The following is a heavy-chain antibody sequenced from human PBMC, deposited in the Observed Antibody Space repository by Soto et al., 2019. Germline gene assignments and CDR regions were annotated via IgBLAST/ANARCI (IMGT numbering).Heavy chain of an antibody. D-gene: IGHD2-15*01. Sequence: ASVKVSCKASGYTFTSYAMHWVRQAPGQRLEWMGWINAGNSDTTYSQKFQGRVTITSDTYASTAYMELTSLRSEDTAVYYCTRVYCSGGSCYSIDYWGQGTLVTVSS. V-gene: IGHV1-3*01. CDR3: TRVYCSGGSCYSIDY. J-gene: IGHJ4*02. CDR2: INAGNSDT. CDR1: GYTFTSYA.